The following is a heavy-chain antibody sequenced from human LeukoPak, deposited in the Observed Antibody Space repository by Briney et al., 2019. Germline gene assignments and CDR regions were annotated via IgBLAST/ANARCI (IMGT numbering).Heavy chain of an antibody. D-gene: IGHD1-26*01. J-gene: IGHJ4*02. CDR3: SRDLGGSYNDY. CDR2: INPSGGTT. Sequence: GASVKISCKACRYTFSTYYIHWVRQAPGQGLEWVGVINPSGGTTTYAQKFQGRVTMTRDTSTSTVYMELSSLRIEDTAVYYCSRDLGGSYNDYWGQGTMVTVSS. V-gene: IGHV1-46*01. CDR1: RYTFSTYY.